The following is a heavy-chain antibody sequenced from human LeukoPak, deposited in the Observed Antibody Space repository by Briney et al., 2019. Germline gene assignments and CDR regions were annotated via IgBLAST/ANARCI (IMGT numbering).Heavy chain of an antibody. Sequence: ASVKVSCKASGGTFSSYAISWVRQVPGQGLEWMGGIIPIFGTANYAQKFQGRVTITTDESTSTAYMELSSLRSEDTAVYYCARAREGIALLGLLQVPLVTWGRGTLVTVSS. J-gene: IGHJ5*02. CDR3: ARAREGIALLGLLQVPLVT. CDR2: IIPIFGTA. CDR1: GGTFSSYA. V-gene: IGHV1-69*05. D-gene: IGHD6-13*01.